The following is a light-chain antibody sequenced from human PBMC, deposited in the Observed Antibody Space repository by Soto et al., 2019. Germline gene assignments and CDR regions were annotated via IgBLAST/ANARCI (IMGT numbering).Light chain of an antibody. J-gene: IGKJ2*01. Sequence: DIQLTQSPSFLSASVGDRVTITCRASQGIRSYLAWYQQRPGKAPELLIYGASTLRPGGASRFSGSGSGTEFTLTISSLQPEDFATYFCQQYESFSPYTFGRGTRLEIK. V-gene: IGKV1-9*01. CDR3: QQYESFSPYT. CDR2: GAS. CDR1: QGIRSY.